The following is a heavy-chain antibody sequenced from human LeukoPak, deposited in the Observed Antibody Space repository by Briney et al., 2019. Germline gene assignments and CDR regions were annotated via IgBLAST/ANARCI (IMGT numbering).Heavy chain of an antibody. V-gene: IGHV3-11*01. CDR2: ISSSGSTI. D-gene: IGHD3-10*01. CDR3: ATYYGSGSYYRDY. J-gene: IGHJ4*02. CDR1: GFTFSDYY. Sequence: NAGGSLRLSCAASGFTFSDYYMSWIRQAPGKGLEWVSYISSSGSTIYYADSVKGRFTISRDNAKNSLYLQMNSLRAEDTAVYYCATYYGSGSYYRDYWGQGTLVTVSS.